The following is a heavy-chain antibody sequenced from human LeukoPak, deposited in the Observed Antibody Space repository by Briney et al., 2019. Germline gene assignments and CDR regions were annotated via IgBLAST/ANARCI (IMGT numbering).Heavy chain of an antibody. J-gene: IGHJ5*02. Sequence: AETLSLTCTVSGGSISSYYWSWIRQPPGKGLEWIGYIYYSGSTNYNPSLKSRVTISVDTSKNQFSLKLSSVTAADTAVYYCARDGGDYDTGNWFDPWGQGTLVTVSS. CDR1: GGSISSYY. D-gene: IGHD4-17*01. V-gene: IGHV4-59*01. CDR2: IYYSGST. CDR3: ARDGGDYDTGNWFDP.